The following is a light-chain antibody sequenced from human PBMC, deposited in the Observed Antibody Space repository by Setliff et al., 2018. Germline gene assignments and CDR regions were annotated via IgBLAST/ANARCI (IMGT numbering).Light chain of an antibody. Sequence: QSVLAQPPSASGSPGQSVTISCTGTSSDVGGYNHVSWYQQHPGKAPKLLTYGVSKRPSGVPDRFSGSKSGNTASLTASGLQADDEADYYCSSYAGSYIYVFGTGTKVTVL. CDR2: GVS. CDR3: SSYAGSYIYV. J-gene: IGLJ1*01. CDR1: SSDVGGYNH. V-gene: IGLV2-8*01.